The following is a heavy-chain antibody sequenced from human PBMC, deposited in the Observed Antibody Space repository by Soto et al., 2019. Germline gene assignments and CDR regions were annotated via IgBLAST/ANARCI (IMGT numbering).Heavy chain of an antibody. CDR1: GYTFTSYG. Sequence: QVQLVQSGAEVKKPGASVKVSCKASGYTFTSYGISWVRQAPGQGLEWMGWISAYNGNTNYAQKLQGRVTMTTDTSASTAYMELRSLGSDDTAVYYCARGDKDFWSGPYYYCGMDVWGQGTTVTVSS. CDR2: ISAYNGNT. J-gene: IGHJ6*02. CDR3: ARGDKDFWSGPYYYCGMDV. D-gene: IGHD3-3*01. V-gene: IGHV1-18*01.